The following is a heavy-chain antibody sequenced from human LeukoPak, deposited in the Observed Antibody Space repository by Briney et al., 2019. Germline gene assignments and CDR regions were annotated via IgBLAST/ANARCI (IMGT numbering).Heavy chain of an antibody. Sequence: ASVKVSCKASGYTFIGYYIHWVRQAPGQGLEWMGWIHPNSGGTNYAQKLQGRVTMTRDTSISTAYMELNSLTSDDTAVYYCARVQGSSGWYIFDYWGQGTLVTVSS. V-gene: IGHV1-2*02. CDR3: ARVQGSSGWYIFDY. CDR1: GYTFIGYY. J-gene: IGHJ4*02. D-gene: IGHD6-19*01. CDR2: IHPNSGGT.